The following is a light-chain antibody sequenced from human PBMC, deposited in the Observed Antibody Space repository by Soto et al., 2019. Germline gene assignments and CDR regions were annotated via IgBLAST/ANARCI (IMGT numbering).Light chain of an antibody. CDR2: DAS. CDR1: QDISNY. CDR3: QQRSSWPLT. V-gene: IGKV1-33*01. Sequence: DIQMTQSPSSLSASVGDRVTITCQASQDISNYLNWYQQKPGKAPKLLIYDASNLETGVPSRFSGSGSGTDFTFTISSLEPEDFAVYHCQQRSSWPLTFGGGTKVQI. J-gene: IGKJ4*01.